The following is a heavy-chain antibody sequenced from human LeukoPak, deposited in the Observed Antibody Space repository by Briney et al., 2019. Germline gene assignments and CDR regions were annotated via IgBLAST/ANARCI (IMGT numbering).Heavy chain of an antibody. CDR2: IWNDGSNN. CDR1: GFTFSSFA. CDR3: ARGRYSSMWSVFEY. D-gene: IGHD6-13*01. V-gene: IGHV3-33*01. Sequence: GGSLTLSCAAYGFTFSSFAMDWVRHCEGEGLEWLAVIWNDGSNNLYAVSVKGRFTISRDNSKKTLYLEMNSLSAEDTAVYYCARGRYSSMWSVFEYWGQGALVTVSS. J-gene: IGHJ4*02.